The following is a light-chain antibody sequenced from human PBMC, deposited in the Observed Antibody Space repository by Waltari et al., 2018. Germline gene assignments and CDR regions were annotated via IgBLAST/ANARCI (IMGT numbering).Light chain of an antibody. CDR2: SNN. CDR3: AAWDDTLNGYV. V-gene: IGLV1-44*01. Sequence: QSVLTQPPSTSGTPGQRVTISCSGSSSNIGPNPVNWYQHLPGTAPKLLIYSNNQRPSGVPGRFSGSKSGTSASLAISGLQSEDEADYYCAAWDDTLNGYVFGTGTKVTVL. CDR1: SSNIGPNP. J-gene: IGLJ1*01.